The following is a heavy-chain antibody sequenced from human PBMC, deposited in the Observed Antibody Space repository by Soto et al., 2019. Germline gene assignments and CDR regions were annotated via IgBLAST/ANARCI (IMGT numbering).Heavy chain of an antibody. J-gene: IGHJ4*02. CDR3: ARLPKGSMVTS. CDR2: ITSSGDSI. V-gene: IGHV3-48*02. CDR1: GFRFGEHS. Sequence: PGGSLRLSCAASGFRFGEHSMSWVRQAPGKGLERLSYITSSGDSIYYADSVRGRFTVSRDNAKNSLFLHMNSLRDDDTAVYYCARLPKGSMVTSWGQGTLVTVSS. D-gene: IGHD2-21*02.